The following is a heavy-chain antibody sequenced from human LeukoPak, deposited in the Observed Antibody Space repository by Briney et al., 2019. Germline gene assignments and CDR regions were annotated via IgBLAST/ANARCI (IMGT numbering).Heavy chain of an antibody. V-gene: IGHV4-38-2*02. CDR2: IYHTGST. D-gene: IGHD1-20*01. CDR3: ARRKRYNWNDVSRSYYYYYMDV. Sequence: SETLSLTCSVSGYSISSGHYWGWIRPSPEKGLEGIGIIYHTGSTYNNPSVKSRVTMSVDTSKTQFSLRLSSATAADTAVYYCARRKRYNWNDVSRSYYYYYMDVWGRGTTVTVSS. CDR1: GYSISSGHY. J-gene: IGHJ6*03.